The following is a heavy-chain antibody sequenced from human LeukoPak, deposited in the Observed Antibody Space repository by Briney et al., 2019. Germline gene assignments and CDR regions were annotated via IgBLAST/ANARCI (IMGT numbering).Heavy chain of an antibody. D-gene: IGHD3-16*01. CDR1: GFTFSSYW. V-gene: IGHV3-7*01. CDR3: ARVKLTSAFDY. Sequence: GGSLRLSCAASGFTFSSYWMSWVRQAPGKGLEWVANIKQDGSEKYYVDSVKGRLTISRDNAKNSLYLQMNSLRAEDTAVYYCARVKLTSAFDYWGQGTLVTVSS. CDR2: IKQDGSEK. J-gene: IGHJ4*02.